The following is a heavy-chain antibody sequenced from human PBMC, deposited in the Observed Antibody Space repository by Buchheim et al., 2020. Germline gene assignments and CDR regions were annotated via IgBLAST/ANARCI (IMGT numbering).Heavy chain of an antibody. J-gene: IGHJ2*01. Sequence: EVQLVQSGAEVETSGESLKISCKGSGFTFTNYWIGWVRQMPGKGLEWMAIIYPADSDTRHSPSFQGQVTISADKSLNTAFPQWSSLKTSDTAMYYCARGPDWYFDLWGRGTL. CDR3: ARGPDWYFDL. CDR2: IYPADSDT. CDR1: GFTFTNYW. V-gene: IGHV5-51*01.